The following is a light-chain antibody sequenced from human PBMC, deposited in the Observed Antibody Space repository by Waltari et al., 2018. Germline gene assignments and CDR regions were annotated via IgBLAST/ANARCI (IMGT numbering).Light chain of an antibody. CDR3: QSYDTSLGVV. V-gene: IGLV1-40*01. Sequence: QSVLTQPPSVSGAPGQRVTISCTGSWSNIGAGYDVHWYQQLPGKAPTLLVYGVNRRPPGVPDRFFGSKSGTSASLAIPGLQPEDEADYYCQSYDTSLGVVFGGGTKLTVL. CDR2: GVN. J-gene: IGLJ2*01. CDR1: WSNIGAGYD.